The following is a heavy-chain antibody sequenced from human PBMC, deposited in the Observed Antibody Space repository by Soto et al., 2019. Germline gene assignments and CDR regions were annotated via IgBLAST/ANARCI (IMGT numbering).Heavy chain of an antibody. CDR2: IYYTGTT. D-gene: IGHD6-13*01. CDR1: DGSVSTGNFY. V-gene: IGHV4-61*01. CDR3: AREEKQLARYGGDFDY. J-gene: IGHJ4*02. Sequence: SETLSLTCGVSDGSVSTGNFYWSWIRQPPGKGLEWIGHIYYTGTTNYNPSLKSRVTISVDTSNNQFSLKVTSVTAADTAVYYCAREEKQLARYGGDFDYWGQGILVTVSS.